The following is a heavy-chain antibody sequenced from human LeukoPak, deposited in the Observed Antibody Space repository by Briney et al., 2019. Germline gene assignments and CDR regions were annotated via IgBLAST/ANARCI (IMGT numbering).Heavy chain of an antibody. CDR2: IWYDENYK. D-gene: IGHD3-10*01. CDR3: ARDLDTYGSGSYWLE. V-gene: IGHV3-33*01. J-gene: IGHJ4*02. Sequence: PGGSLRLSCAASGFTFSSDGMHWVRQAPGKGLEWVAVIWYDENYKYYADSVKGRFTISRDNSKDTLYLQMNSLRAEDTAVYYCARDLDTYGSGSYWLEWGQGTLVTVSS. CDR1: GFTFSSDG.